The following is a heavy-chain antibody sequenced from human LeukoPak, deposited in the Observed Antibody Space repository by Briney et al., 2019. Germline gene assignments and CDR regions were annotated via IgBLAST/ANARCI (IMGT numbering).Heavy chain of an antibody. CDR3: ARDLYYDFWSGYVDY. Sequence: PGGSLRLSCAASGFTFSSYGMHWVRQAPGKGLEWVSYISSSSSTIYYADSVKGRFTISRDNAKNSLYLQMNSLRAEDTAVYYCARDLYYDFWSGYVDYWGQGTLVTVSS. CDR2: ISSSSSTI. V-gene: IGHV3-48*01. CDR1: GFTFSSYG. J-gene: IGHJ4*02. D-gene: IGHD3-3*01.